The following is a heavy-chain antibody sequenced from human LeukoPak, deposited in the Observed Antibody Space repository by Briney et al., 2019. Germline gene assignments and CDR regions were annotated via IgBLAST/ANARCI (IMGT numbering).Heavy chain of an antibody. CDR3: ARLGEARWY. J-gene: IGHJ4*02. V-gene: IGHV3-30*03. CDR2: ISYDGSNK. Sequence: GGSLRLSCAASGFTFSSYGMHWVRQAPGKGLEWVAVISYDGSNKYYADSVKGRFTISRDNAKNSLYLQMNSLRAEDTAVYYCARLGEARWYWGQGTLVTVSS. D-gene: IGHD3-16*01. CDR1: GFTFSSYG.